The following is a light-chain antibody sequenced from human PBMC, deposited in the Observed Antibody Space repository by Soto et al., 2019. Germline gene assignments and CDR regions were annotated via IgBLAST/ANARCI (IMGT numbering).Light chain of an antibody. CDR2: GNS. CDR3: GSWDSSLSAYV. CDR1: SSNIGAGQD. J-gene: IGLJ1*01. Sequence: QSVLTQPPSVSGAPGQRVTISCTGSSSNIGAGQDVHWYQQLPGTAPKLLIYGNSNRPSGVPDRFSVSKSGTSATLGITGFQTGDEADYYCGSWDSSLSAYVFGTGTKLTVL. V-gene: IGLV1-40*01.